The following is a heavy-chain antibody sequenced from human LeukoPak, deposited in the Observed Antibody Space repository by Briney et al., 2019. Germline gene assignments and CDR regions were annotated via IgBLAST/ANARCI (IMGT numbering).Heavy chain of an antibody. CDR3: ARTAGWSFGFDY. D-gene: IGHD1-26*01. V-gene: IGHV4-31*03. CDR1: GGSISSGGYY. Sequence: SETLSLTCTVSGGSISSGGYYWTWIRQYPGKGLEWIGYIYNSRTTYYNPSLQSRVTISGDTSKNQFSLKLSSVTAADTAVYYCARTAGWSFGFDYWGQGTLVTVSS. CDR2: IYNSRTT. J-gene: IGHJ4*02.